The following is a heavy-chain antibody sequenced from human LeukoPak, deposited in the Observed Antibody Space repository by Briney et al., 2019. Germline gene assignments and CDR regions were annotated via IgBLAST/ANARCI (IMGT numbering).Heavy chain of an antibody. V-gene: IGHV5-51*01. CDR3: ASPDYYDSSGYSPGAGY. CDR1: GYSFTTYW. J-gene: IGHJ4*02. D-gene: IGHD3-22*01. Sequence: GESLKISCKGSGYSFTTYWIGWVRQMPGKGLEWMGIIYPDDSDTRYSPSFQGQVTISADKSINTAYLHWSSLKASDTAMYYCASPDYYDSSGYSPGAGYWGQGTLVTVSS. CDR2: IYPDDSDT.